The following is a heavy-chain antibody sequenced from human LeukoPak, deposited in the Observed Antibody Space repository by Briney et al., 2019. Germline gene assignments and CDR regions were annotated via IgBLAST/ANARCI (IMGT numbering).Heavy chain of an antibody. V-gene: IGHV1-69*05. CDR2: IIPIFGTA. Sequence: ASVKVSCKASGGTFSSYVISWVRQAPGQGLEWMGGIIPIFGTANYAQKFQGRVTITTDESTSTAYMELSSLRSEDTAVYYCARGGRGYSPIYSYWGQGTLVTVSS. D-gene: IGHD5-18*01. CDR3: ARGGRGYSPIYSY. CDR1: GGTFSSYV. J-gene: IGHJ4*02.